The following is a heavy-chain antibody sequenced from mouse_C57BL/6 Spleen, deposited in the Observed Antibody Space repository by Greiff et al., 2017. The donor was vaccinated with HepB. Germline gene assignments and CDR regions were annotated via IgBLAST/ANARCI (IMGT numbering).Heavy chain of an antibody. J-gene: IGHJ4*01. CDR1: GYAFSSYW. CDR3: ARSKIIYYGYVVRNYYAMDY. CDR2: IYPGDGDT. D-gene: IGHD2-2*01. Sequence: VQLQQSGAELVKPGASVKISCKASGYAFSSYWMNWVKQRPGKGLEWIGQIYPGDGDTNYNGKFKGKATLTADKSSSTAYMQLSSLTSEDSAVYSCARSKIIYYGYVVRNYYAMDYWGQGTSVTVSS. V-gene: IGHV1-80*01.